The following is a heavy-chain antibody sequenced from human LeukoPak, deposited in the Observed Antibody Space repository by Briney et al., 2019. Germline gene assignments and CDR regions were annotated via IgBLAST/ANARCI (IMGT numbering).Heavy chain of an antibody. V-gene: IGHV6-1*01. CDR3: ARGINRVLDY. D-gene: IGHD3-10*01. Sequence: SQPLSLTCAISGDSVSSNSAAWYWIRLSPSRGLEWLGRTYYRSKWYNDSALSVKSRITINPDTSKNQFSLQLDSVTPEDTAMYYCARGINRVLDYWGQGTLVTVSS. CDR1: GDSVSSNSAA. J-gene: IGHJ4*02. CDR2: TYYRSKWYN.